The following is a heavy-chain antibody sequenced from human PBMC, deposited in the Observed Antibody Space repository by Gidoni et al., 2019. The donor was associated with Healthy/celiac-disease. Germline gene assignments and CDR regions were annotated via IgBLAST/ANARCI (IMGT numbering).Heavy chain of an antibody. CDR2: IIPIFSTA. Sequence: QVQLVQSGAEVKKPGSSVKVSCKASGGTFSTSAISWVRQARGQVPEWMGGIIPIFSTASDAQKYQGRVTITADESTSKHYMEMSSLRSEDTAVYYWARGFGRAYCGGDCGWRYFDLWGRGTLVTVSS. CDR3: ARGFGRAYCGGDCGWRYFDL. D-gene: IGHD2-21*02. CDR1: GGTFSTSA. V-gene: IGHV1-69*01. J-gene: IGHJ2*01.